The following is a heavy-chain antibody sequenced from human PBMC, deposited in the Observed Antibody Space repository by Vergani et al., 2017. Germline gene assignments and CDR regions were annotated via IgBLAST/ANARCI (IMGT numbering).Heavy chain of an antibody. CDR1: GFTFDDYG. J-gene: IGHJ4*02. D-gene: IGHD3-3*01. CDR3: ARERNAYYVFWSGYYTQYYFDY. CDR2: INWNGGST. V-gene: IGHV3-20*04. Sequence: EVQLVESGGGVVRPGGSLRLSCAASGFTFDDYGMSWVRQAPGKGLEWVSGINWNGGSTGYADSVKGRFTISRDNAKNSLYLQMNSLRAEDTALYYCARERNAYYVFWSGYYTQYYFDYWGQGTLVTVSS.